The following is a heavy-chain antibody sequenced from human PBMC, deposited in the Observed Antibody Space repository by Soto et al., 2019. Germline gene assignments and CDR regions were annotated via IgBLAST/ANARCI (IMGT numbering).Heavy chain of an antibody. CDR2: ISAYNGNT. D-gene: IGHD3-9*01. V-gene: IGHV1-18*04. CDR3: ARDYDILTRYGMDV. CDR1: GYTLTSYG. Sequence: ASVKVSCKASGYTLTSYGISWVRQAPGQGLEWMGWISAYNGNTNYAQKLQGRVTMTTDTSTSTAYMELRSLRSDDTAVYYCARDYDILTRYGMDVWGQGTTVTVSS. J-gene: IGHJ6*02.